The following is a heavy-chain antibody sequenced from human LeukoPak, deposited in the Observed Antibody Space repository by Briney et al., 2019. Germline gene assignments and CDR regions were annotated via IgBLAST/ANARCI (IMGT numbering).Heavy chain of an antibody. V-gene: IGHV3-7*01. J-gene: IGHJ4*02. CDR3: AREGITAPADY. CDR1: GFTFSSYW. CDR2: IKQDGSEK. D-gene: IGHD6-13*01. Sequence: QTGGSLRLSCAASGFTFSSYWMSWVRQAPGKGLEWVANIKQDGSEKYYVDSVKGRFTISRDNAKNSLYLQVNSLRAEDTAVYYCAREGITAPADYWGQGSLVTVSS.